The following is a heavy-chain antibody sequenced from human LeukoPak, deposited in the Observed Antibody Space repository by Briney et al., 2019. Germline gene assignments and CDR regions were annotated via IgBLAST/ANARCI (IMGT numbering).Heavy chain of an antibody. D-gene: IGHD3-10*01. CDR1: GYTFTSYY. V-gene: IGHV1-46*01. CDR2: INPSGGST. CDR3: ARNNYGSGSYRPYYSYGMDV. Sequence: ASVKVSCKASGYTFTSYYMHWVRQAPGQGLEWMGIINPSGGSTSYAQKFQGRVTMTRDTSTSTVYMELSSLRSEDTAVYYCARNNYGSGSYRPYYSYGMDVWGQGTTVTVSS. J-gene: IGHJ6*02.